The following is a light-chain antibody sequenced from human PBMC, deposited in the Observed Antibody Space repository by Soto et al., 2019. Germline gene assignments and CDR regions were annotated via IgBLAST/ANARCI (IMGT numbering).Light chain of an antibody. CDR2: AAS. V-gene: IGKV1-27*01. CDR1: QGITDY. CDR3: QNYNSAPWT. Sequence: DIQMTQSPSSLSASVGVRVTITCRASQGITDYLAWYQQKPGQVPNLLIYAASTLQSGVPSRFSGSGSGTDFTLTITGLQPEDVATYYCQNYNSAPWTFGQGTKVEIK. J-gene: IGKJ1*01.